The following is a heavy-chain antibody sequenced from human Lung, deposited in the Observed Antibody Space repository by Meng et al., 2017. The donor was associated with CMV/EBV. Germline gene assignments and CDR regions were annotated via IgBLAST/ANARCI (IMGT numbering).Heavy chain of an antibody. D-gene: IGHD2/OR15-2a*01. Sequence: QVQLVEIGAEFKKPGASVKVSCKASGYTFSTYTINWVRQAHGRGLEWMGWISTNTGTPTYTQGFTGRFVFSLDTSVSTAYLQISSLKAEDTAVYYCARGGNFDPWGQGTLVTVSS. CDR3: ARGGNFDP. J-gene: IGHJ5*02. V-gene: IGHV7-4-1*02. CDR2: ISTNTGTP. CDR1: GYTFSTYT.